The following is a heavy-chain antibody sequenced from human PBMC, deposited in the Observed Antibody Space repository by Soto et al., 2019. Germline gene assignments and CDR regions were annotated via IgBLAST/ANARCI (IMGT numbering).Heavy chain of an antibody. CDR2: ISSSSSTI. CDR3: AREGSTLNGFDP. J-gene: IGHJ5*02. V-gene: IGHV3-48*02. Sequence: EVQLVESGGGLVQPGGSLRLSCAASGFTFSSYSMNWVRQAPGKGLEWVSYISSSSSTIYYADSVKGRFTISRDNAKNSLYLQINSLRDEDTAVYYCAREGSTLNGFDPWGQATLVSVSS. CDR1: GFTFSSYS.